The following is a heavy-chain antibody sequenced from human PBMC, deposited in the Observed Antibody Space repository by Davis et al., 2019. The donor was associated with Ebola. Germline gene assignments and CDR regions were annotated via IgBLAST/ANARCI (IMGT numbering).Heavy chain of an antibody. D-gene: IGHD3-16*01. CDR1: GYTITGYY. J-gene: IGHJ4*02. Sequence: ASVTVSCKASGYTITGYYIHWVRQAPGQGLEWMGWINPNTDDRGYVQKFQDRVTMTRDTSSNTVYMQLSSLRSDDTAVFYCVRELHGGEFNYWGQGTLVSVSS. CDR2: INPNTDDR. V-gene: IGHV1-2*02. CDR3: VRELHGGEFNY.